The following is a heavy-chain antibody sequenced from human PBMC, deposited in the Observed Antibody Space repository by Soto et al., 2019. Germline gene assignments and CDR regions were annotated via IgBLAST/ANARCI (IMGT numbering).Heavy chain of an antibody. CDR3: VIGTSGYYDY. V-gene: IGHV3-64D*06. CDR2: ISSGGST. D-gene: IGHD3-22*01. CDR1: GFTFSSYS. J-gene: IGHJ4*02. Sequence: SGSGFTFSSYSLYWVRQAPGKGLEYVSAISSGGSTYYTDSVKGRFTISRDNAKNTLYLQMSSLRDEDTAVYYCVIGTSGYYDYWVQGALVTVSS.